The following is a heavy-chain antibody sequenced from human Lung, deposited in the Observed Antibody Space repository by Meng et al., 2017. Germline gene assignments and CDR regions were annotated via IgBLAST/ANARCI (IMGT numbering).Heavy chain of an antibody. D-gene: IGHD4-17*01. J-gene: IGHJ4*02. CDR2: ISYDGSNQ. CDR3: ARNNYGDYYFDY. V-gene: IGHV3-30*01. Sequence: QVQLVESGGGVVQPWRSLRLSCAASGFTFSRNAMHWVRQAPGKGLEWVAAISYDGSNQHYADSVKGRFTISRDNSENTLYLQMNSLRAEDTAVYYCARNNYGDYYFDYWGQGTLVTVSS. CDR1: GFTFSRNA.